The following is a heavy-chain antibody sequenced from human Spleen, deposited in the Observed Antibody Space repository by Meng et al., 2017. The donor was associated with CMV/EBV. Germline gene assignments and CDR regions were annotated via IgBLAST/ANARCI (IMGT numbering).Heavy chain of an antibody. CDR3: AHKRWELLDY. CDR2: LFWNDRK. CDR1: GFSLTTCGGG. Sequence: CAFSGFSLTTCGGGVPWIRQPPEKALGWLALLFWNDRKRYSPSLQSRLTITKDNSKTHVVITMTNMDPVDTATYYCAHKRWELLDYWGQGTLVTVSS. D-gene: IGHD1-26*01. V-gene: IGHV2-5*01. J-gene: IGHJ4*02.